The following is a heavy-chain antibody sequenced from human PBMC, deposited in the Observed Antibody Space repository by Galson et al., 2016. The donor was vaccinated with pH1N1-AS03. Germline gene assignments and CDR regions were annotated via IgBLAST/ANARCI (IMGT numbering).Heavy chain of an antibody. CDR2: IIPILGVT. Sequence: SVKVSCKASGSTVNNYSINWVRQAPGQGLEWMGRIIPILGVTNPAQRFEGRVTMTADKSTSTTYLELSTLRSEDTAVYFCATVLISPQAAWFDPWGQGTLVTVSS. J-gene: IGHJ5*02. CDR1: GSTVNNYS. V-gene: IGHV1-69*02. CDR3: ATVLISPQAAWFDP. D-gene: IGHD6-25*01.